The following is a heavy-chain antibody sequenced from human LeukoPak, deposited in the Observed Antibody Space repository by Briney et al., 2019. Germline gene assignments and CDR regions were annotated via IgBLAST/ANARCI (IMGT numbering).Heavy chain of an antibody. J-gene: IGHJ4*02. CDR1: GYTFTSYD. CDR2: INPNSGGT. D-gene: IGHD2-2*01. V-gene: IGHV1-2*02. Sequence: ASVKVSCKASGYTFTSYDVNWVRQATGQGLEWMGWINPNSGGTNYAQKFQGRVTMTRDTSISTAYMELSRLRSDDTAVYYCARDRVYCSSTSCYPPFGYWGQGTLVTVSS. CDR3: ARDRVYCSSTSCYPPFGY.